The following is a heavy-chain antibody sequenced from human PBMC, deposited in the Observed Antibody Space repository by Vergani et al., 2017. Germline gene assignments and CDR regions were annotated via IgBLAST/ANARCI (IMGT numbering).Heavy chain of an antibody. D-gene: IGHD1-14*01. J-gene: IGHJ4*02. CDR2: IKSDGRT. CDR3: ARDGRIDAEGTELDY. Sequence: VELLASGGGLAQPGGSLRVSCSASGFRVTTYYMSWVRQAPGKGLEWVSVIKSDGRTSYAESVRGRFTISRDNAKNMMYLQLNSLRDEDTAVYYCARDGRIDAEGTELDYWGQGTLVTVSS. CDR1: GFRVTTYY. V-gene: IGHV3-66*01.